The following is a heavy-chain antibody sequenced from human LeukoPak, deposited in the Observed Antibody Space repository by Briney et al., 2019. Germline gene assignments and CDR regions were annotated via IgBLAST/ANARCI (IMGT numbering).Heavy chain of an antibody. Sequence: GGSLRLSCAASGFTFSSYAMSWVRQAPAKGLEWVSGISGSGGSTHYGDSVKGRFTISRDNSKNTLYLQMNSLRAEDTAVYYCAGQQLWFGELSYFFDYWGQGTLVTVSS. D-gene: IGHD3-10*01. CDR3: AGQQLWFGELSYFFDY. CDR2: ISGSGGST. J-gene: IGHJ4*02. CDR1: GFTFSSYA. V-gene: IGHV3-23*01.